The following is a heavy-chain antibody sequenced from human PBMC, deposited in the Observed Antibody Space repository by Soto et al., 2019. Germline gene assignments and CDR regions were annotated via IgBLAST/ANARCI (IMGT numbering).Heavy chain of an antibody. CDR3: ARDRSTLAAAGTCDY. D-gene: IGHD6-13*01. V-gene: IGHV3-30-3*01. Sequence: QVQLVESGGGVVQPGRSLRLSCAASGFTFSSYAMHWVRQAPGKGLEWVAFISYDGSNKYYADSVKGRFTISRDNSKNTLYLQMNSLSAEDTAVYYCARDRSTLAAAGTCDYWGQGTLVTVSS. J-gene: IGHJ4*02. CDR2: ISYDGSNK. CDR1: GFTFSSYA.